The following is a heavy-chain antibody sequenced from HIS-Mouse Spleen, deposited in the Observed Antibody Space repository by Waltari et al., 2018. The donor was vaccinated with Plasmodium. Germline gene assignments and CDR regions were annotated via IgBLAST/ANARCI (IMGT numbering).Heavy chain of an antibody. CDR1: GFTFRSYD. Sequence: EVQLVESGGGLVQPGGSLRLSCAASGFTFRSYDMHWVRQATGKGLWWVSGIGTAGDTYYPGSLKGRFTISRENAKNSLYLQMNSRRAGDTAVYYCARGRWNHAFDIWGQGTMVTVSS. V-gene: IGHV3-13*01. D-gene: IGHD1-1*01. J-gene: IGHJ3*02. CDR2: IGTAGDT. CDR3: ARGRWNHAFDI.